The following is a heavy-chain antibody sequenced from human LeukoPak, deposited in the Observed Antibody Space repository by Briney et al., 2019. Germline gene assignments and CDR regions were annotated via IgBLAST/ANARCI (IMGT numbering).Heavy chain of an antibody. CDR1: GFTFDDYA. D-gene: IGHD3-10*01. J-gene: IGHJ4*02. CDR3: EKGVSTGGEASPFDY. CDR2: ISWNSGSI. V-gene: IGHV3-9*03. Sequence: GGSLRLSCAASGFTFDDYAMHWVRQAPGKGLEWVSGISWNSGSIGYADSVKGRFTISRDNAKNSLYLQMNSLRAEDMALYYCEKGVSTGGEASPFDYWGQGTLVTVSS.